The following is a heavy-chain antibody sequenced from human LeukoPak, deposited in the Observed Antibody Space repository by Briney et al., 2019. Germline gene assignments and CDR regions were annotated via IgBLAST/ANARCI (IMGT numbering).Heavy chain of an antibody. CDR1: GFTFTSYA. J-gene: IGHJ4*02. V-gene: IGHV3-23*01. Sequence: GGSLRLSCAASGFTFTSYAMSWVRQAPGKGLEWVSAITGSGESTFYADSVKGRFTISRDNSKNTLYVQMNSLRAEDTAVYYCVKDYGPKQLAFFDSWGQGTLVTVSS. CDR2: ITGSGEST. CDR3: VKDYGPKQLAFFDS. D-gene: IGHD6-13*01.